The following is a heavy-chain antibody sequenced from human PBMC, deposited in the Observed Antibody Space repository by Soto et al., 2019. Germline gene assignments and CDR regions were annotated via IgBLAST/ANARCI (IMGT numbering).Heavy chain of an antibody. D-gene: IGHD3-10*01. CDR3: AKGVRGVPNRFDP. V-gene: IGHV4-31*03. CDR1: GGSISNSANH. Sequence: QVQLQESGPGLVRPSQTLSLSCTVSGGSISNSANHWSWIRQHPGEGLEWIGYIYYSGGTYYSPSLQGRVTMSIDASKNQFSLKLSSVTAADTAGYYCAKGVRGVPNRFDPWGQGTLVTVSS. J-gene: IGHJ5*02. CDR2: IYYSGGT.